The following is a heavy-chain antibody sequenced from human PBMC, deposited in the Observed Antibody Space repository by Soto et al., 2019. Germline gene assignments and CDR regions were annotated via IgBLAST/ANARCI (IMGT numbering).Heavy chain of an antibody. Sequence: SVKVSCKASGGTFSSYAISWVRQAPGQGLEWMGGIIPILGTANYAQKFQGRVTITADESTSTAYMELSSLRSEDTAVYYCATEYSRPRQGGDYYYYGTDVWGQGTTVTVSS. CDR3: ATEYSRPRQGGDYYYYGTDV. J-gene: IGHJ6*02. D-gene: IGHD6-6*01. V-gene: IGHV1-69*13. CDR2: IIPILGTA. CDR1: GGTFSSYA.